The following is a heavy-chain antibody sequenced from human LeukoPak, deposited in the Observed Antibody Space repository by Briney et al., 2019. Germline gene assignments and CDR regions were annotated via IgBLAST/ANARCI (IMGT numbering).Heavy chain of an antibody. CDR3: ARDRFWKPNWNDAYNRFDP. CDR1: GFTFSSYA. Sequence: PGGSLRLSCAASGFTFSSYAMHWVRQAPGKGLEWVAVISYDGSNKYYADSVKGRFTISRDNSKNTLYLQMNSLRAEDTAVYYCARDRFWKPNWNDAYNRFDPWGQGTLVTVSS. J-gene: IGHJ5*02. CDR2: ISYDGSNK. D-gene: IGHD1-1*01. V-gene: IGHV3-30-3*01.